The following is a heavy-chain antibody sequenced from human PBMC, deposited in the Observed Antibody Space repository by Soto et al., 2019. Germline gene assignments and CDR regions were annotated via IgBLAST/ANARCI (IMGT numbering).Heavy chain of an antibody. V-gene: IGHV3-33*01. D-gene: IGHD3-22*01. J-gene: IGHJ4*02. Sequence: GSLRLSCAASVFTFSSYGMHWVRQAPGKGLEWVAVIWYDGSNKYYADSVKGRFTISRDNSKNTLYLQMNSLRAEDTAVYYCARALKYYYDSSGYYDLDYWGQGTLVTVSS. CDR1: VFTFSSYG. CDR2: IWYDGSNK. CDR3: ARALKYYYDSSGYYDLDY.